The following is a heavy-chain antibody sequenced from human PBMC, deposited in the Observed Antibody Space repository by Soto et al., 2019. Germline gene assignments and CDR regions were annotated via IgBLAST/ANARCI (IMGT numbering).Heavy chain of an antibody. CDR3: ARGWGYDSTDYYYAY. Sequence: VQLVQSGAEVRKPGSSVRVSCKASGGSFNRHTISWARQAPGQGLEWMGGIIPIFGTANHAQKFQGRVTIIADESTSTVYMELSSLRSDDTAIYYCARGWGYDSTDYYYAYWGQGTLVIVSS. V-gene: IGHV1-69*01. CDR1: GGSFNRHT. D-gene: IGHD3-22*01. CDR2: IIPIFGTA. J-gene: IGHJ4*02.